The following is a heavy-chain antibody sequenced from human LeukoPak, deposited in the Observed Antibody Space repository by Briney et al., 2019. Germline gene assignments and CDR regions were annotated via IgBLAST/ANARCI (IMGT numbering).Heavy chain of an antibody. CDR1: GGSISSYY. CDR2: IYYDGSS. J-gene: IGHJ6*02. Sequence: PSETLSLTCTVSGGSISSYYWSWIRQPPGKGLEWIGYIYYDGSSNYNPSLKSRVTKSIDTSKNQLSLKLTSVTAADTAVYYCXXXXXXXIPARRSGYYFLMDVWGQGTTVTVSS. CDR3: XXXXXXXIPARRSGYYFLMDV. V-gene: IGHV4-59*08. D-gene: IGHD6-6*01.